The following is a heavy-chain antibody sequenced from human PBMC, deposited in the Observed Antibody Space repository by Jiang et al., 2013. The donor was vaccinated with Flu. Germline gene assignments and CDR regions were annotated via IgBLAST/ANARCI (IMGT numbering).Heavy chain of an antibody. Sequence: LTCTFSGFSLSTSGVGVGLDPSGPQERPWSGLHSVYWDDDKRYSPSLKSRLTITKDTSKNQVVLTMTNMDPVDTATYYCAHRRDGSGYIFDYWGQGTLVTVSS. D-gene: IGHD3-22*01. V-gene: IGHV2-5*02. CDR3: AHRRDGSGYIFDY. CDR1: GFSLSTSGVG. CDR2: VYWDDDK. J-gene: IGHJ4*02.